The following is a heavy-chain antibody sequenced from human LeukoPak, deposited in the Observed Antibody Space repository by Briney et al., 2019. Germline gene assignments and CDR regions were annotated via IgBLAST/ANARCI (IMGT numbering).Heavy chain of an antibody. CDR1: GGTFSSYA. CDR2: IIPIFGTA. D-gene: IGHD2-2*01. V-gene: IGHV1-69*13. CDR3: ARARKGYCSSTSCYAYFDY. J-gene: IGHJ4*02. Sequence: ASVKVSCKASGGTFSSYAISWVRQAPGQGLEWMGGIIPIFGTANYAQKFQGRVTITADESTSTAYMELSSLRSEDTAVYYCARARKGYCSSTSCYAYFDYWGQGTLVTVSS.